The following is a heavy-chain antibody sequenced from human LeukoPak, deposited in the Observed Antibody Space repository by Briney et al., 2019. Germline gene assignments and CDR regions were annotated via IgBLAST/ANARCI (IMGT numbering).Heavy chain of an antibody. CDR3: ARSPLIVVVPAAKNYYYYGMDV. Sequence: SETLSLTCAVYGGSFSGYYWSWIRQPPGKGLEWIGEINHSGSTNYNPPLKSRVTISVDTSKNQFSLKLSSVTAADTAVYYCARSPLIVVVPAAKNYYYYGMDVWGQGTTVTVSS. J-gene: IGHJ6*02. CDR1: GGSFSGYY. D-gene: IGHD2-2*01. CDR2: INHSGST. V-gene: IGHV4-34*01.